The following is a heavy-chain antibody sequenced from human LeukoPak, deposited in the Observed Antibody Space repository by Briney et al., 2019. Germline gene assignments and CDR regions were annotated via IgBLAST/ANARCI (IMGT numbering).Heavy chain of an antibody. CDR1: GFTLEDYG. J-gene: IGHJ6*03. Sequence: PGGSLRLSCVASGFTLEDYGMSWVRQAPGKGLEWVSGINWNGGNTGYADSVKGRFTISRDNAKNSLYLQMNSLRAEDTAVYYCARDWQTVDGNYYYMDVWGKGTTVTISS. CDR2: INWNGGNT. CDR3: ARDWQTVDGNYYYMDV. D-gene: IGHD4-17*01. V-gene: IGHV3-20*04.